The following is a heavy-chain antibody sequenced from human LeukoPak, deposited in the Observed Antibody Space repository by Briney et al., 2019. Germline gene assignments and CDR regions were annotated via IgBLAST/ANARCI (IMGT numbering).Heavy chain of an antibody. CDR3: ARSDFWSGYQAYDY. D-gene: IGHD3-3*01. V-gene: IGHV3-21*01. Sequence: KTGGSLRLSCAASGFTFSSYSTNWVRQAPGKGLEWVSSISSSSSYIYYADSVKGRFTISRDNAKNSLYLQMNSLRAEDTTVYYCARSDFWSGYQAYDYWGQGTLVTVSS. CDR1: GFTFSSYS. CDR2: ISSSSSYI. J-gene: IGHJ4*02.